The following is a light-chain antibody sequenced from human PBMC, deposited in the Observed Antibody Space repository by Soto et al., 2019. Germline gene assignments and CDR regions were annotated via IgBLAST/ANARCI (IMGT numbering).Light chain of an antibody. CDR3: QHYNSYSEA. CDR2: DAS. CDR1: QSISRW. V-gene: IGKV1-5*01. J-gene: IGKJ1*01. Sequence: DIQMTQSPSTLSASVGDRVTITCRASQSISRWVAWYQQKAGRAPKLLIYDASRLDSGVPSKFSGSGSGTEFTLTISSLQPDDIATYYCQHYNSYSEAFGQGTKVDIK.